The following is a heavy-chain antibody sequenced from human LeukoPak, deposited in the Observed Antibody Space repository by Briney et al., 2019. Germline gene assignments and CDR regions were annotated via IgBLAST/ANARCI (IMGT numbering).Heavy chain of an antibody. J-gene: IGHJ4*02. Sequence: PSETLSLTCAVYGGSFSGYYWRWIRQPPGKGLEWIGEINHSGSTNYNPSLKSRVTISVDTSKNQFSLKLSSVTAADTAVYYCASHDYYDSSGPLYYFDYWGQGTLVTVSS. CDR1: GGSFSGYY. D-gene: IGHD3-22*01. CDR2: INHSGST. CDR3: ASHDYYDSSGPLYYFDY. V-gene: IGHV4-34*01.